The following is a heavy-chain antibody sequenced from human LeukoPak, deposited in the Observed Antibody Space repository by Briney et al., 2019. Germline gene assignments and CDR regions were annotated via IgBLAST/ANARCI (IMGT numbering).Heavy chain of an antibody. Sequence: GESLRLSCAASGFTFSSFEMSWVRQAPGKGLEWVSYISSSGSTIYYADSVKGRFTVSRDNAKNSLDLQMNSLRAEDTAVYYCARDPVPTDYWGQGTLVTVSS. CDR3: ARDPVPTDY. CDR1: GFTFSSFE. V-gene: IGHV3-48*03. CDR2: ISSSGSTI. D-gene: IGHD6-19*01. J-gene: IGHJ4*02.